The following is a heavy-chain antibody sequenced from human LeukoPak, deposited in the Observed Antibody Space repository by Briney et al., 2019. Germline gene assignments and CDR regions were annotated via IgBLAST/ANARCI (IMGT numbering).Heavy chain of an antibody. CDR2: IYWDDDM. V-gene: IGHV2-5*02. J-gene: IGHJ4*02. CDR3: AHRQARYYFVY. CDR1: GFSITTSEVG. Sequence: SGPTLVKPTETLTLTCAFSGFSITTSEVGVGWIRQPPGKALEWLAVIYWDDDMRYNPSLMTRLTITKDTSKNQVVLTMTNMDPVDTATYYCAHRQARYYFVYWGQGTLVTVSS.